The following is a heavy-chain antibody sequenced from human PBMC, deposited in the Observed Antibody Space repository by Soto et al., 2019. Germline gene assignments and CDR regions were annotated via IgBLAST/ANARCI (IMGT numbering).Heavy chain of an antibody. J-gene: IGHJ6*02. CDR1: GGTFSSYA. Sequence: QVQLVQSGAEVKKPGSSVKVSCKASGGTFSSYAISWVRQAPGQGLEWMGGIIPIFGTANYAQKFQGRVTITADEATSTAYMELSSLRSEDTAVYYCARVSYVVNAANYYYYGMDVLGQGTTVTVSS. D-gene: IGHD1-26*01. CDR3: ARVSYVVNAANYYYYGMDV. V-gene: IGHV1-69*01. CDR2: IIPIFGTA.